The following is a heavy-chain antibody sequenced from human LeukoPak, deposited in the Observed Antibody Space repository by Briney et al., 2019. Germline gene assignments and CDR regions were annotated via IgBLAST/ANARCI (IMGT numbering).Heavy chain of an antibody. J-gene: IGHJ1*01. CDR2: INPNSGGT. CDR1: GYTFTGYY. D-gene: IGHD3-10*01. CDR3: ARARIIMVRGVITTGFQH. Sequence: ASVKVSCKASGYTFTGYYMHWVRQAPGQGLEWMGWINPNSGGTNYAQKFQGRVTMTRDTSISTAYMELSRLGSDDTAVYYCARARIIMVRGVITTGFQHWGQGTLVTVSS. V-gene: IGHV1-2*02.